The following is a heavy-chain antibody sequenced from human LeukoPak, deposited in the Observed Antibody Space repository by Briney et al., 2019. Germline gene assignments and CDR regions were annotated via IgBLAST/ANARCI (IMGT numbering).Heavy chain of an antibody. CDR1: GFTFSSYG. J-gene: IGHJ4*02. D-gene: IGHD2-21*01. Sequence: AGYLRLSXAACGFTFSSYGMSWDGQPPGMELEWLSAISCSGGSTYYADSVKGRFTISRDNSKNTLYLQMNSLRAEDTAVYYCAKFLPTHIVVANYYFDYWGQGTLVTVSS. CDR2: ISCSGGST. CDR3: AKFLPTHIVVANYYFDY. V-gene: IGHV3-23*01.